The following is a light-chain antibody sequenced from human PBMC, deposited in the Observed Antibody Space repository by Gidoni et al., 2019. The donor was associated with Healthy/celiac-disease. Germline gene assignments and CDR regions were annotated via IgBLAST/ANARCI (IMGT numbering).Light chain of an antibody. CDR3: QQYGSSPWT. J-gene: IGKJ1*01. CDR2: GAS. Sequence: QSVSSSYLAWYQQKPGQAPRLLIYGASSRATGIPDRFSGSGSGTDFTLTISRLEPEDFAVYYCQQYGSSPWTFGQGTKVEIK. V-gene: IGKV3-20*01. CDR1: QSVSSSY.